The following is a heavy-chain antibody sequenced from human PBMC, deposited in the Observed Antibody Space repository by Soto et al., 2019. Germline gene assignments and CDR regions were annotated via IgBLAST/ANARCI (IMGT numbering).Heavy chain of an antibody. CDR2: IKQDGSEK. CDR3: ARIYYDFWSGYYPNGMDV. J-gene: IGHJ6*02. CDR1: GFTFSSYW. D-gene: IGHD3-3*01. Sequence: GGSLRLSCAASGFTFSSYWMSWVRQAPGKGLEWVANIKQDGSEKYYVDSVKGRFTISGDNAKNSLYLQMNSLRAEDTAVYYCARIYYDFWSGYYPNGMDVWGQGTTVTVSS. V-gene: IGHV3-7*01.